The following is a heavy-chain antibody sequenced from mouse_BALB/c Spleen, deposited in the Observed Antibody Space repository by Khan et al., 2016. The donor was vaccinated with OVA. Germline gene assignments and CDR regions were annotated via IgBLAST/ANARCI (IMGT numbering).Heavy chain of an antibody. D-gene: IGHD2-14*01. V-gene: IGHV2-4-1*01. Sequence: QVQLQQSGPGLVQPSQNLSVTCTVSGFSLNIYGLHWVRQSPGKGLEWLGVIWRDGRTDYNTAFISRLSINKDNSKNQVVFKMNSLQGDDTAIYYCARHSYRYDFTYWGQGTLVTVSA. CDR1: GFSLNIYG. J-gene: IGHJ3*01. CDR3: ARHSYRYDFTY. CDR2: IWRDGRT.